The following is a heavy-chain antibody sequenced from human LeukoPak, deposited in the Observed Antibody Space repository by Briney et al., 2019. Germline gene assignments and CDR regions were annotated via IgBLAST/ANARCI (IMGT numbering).Heavy chain of an antibody. J-gene: IGHJ4*02. Sequence: SETLSLTCTVSGGSISSSSYYWGWIRQPPGKGLEWIGSIYYSGSTYYNPSLKSRVTISVDTSKNQFSLKLSSVTAADTAVYYCANSGSYRIYYFDYWGQGTLVTVSS. CDR1: GGSISSSSYY. V-gene: IGHV4-39*07. CDR3: ANSGSYRIYYFDY. D-gene: IGHD1-26*01. CDR2: IYYSGST.